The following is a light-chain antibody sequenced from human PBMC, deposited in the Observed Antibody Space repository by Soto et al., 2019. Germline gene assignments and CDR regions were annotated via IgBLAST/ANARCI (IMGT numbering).Light chain of an antibody. Sequence: SVLTQSPGTLSLSPGERATLSCRTSQAVSNIYLTWYQQKPGRAPRLLIYGASIRATGIPDRFSGSRSGADFTLTISRLEPEDFAVYYCQQFDASPPAFTFGQGTKLEI. CDR2: GAS. CDR3: QQFDASPPAFT. V-gene: IGKV3-20*01. J-gene: IGKJ2*01. CDR1: QAVSNIY.